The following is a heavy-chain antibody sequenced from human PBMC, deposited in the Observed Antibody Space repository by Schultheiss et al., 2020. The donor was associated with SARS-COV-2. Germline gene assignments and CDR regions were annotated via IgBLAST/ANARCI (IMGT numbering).Heavy chain of an antibody. J-gene: IGHJ6*02. D-gene: IGHD2-2*02. CDR3: ARIGYCSSTSCYTAVDYYYYGMDV. V-gene: IGHV1-69*13. Sequence: SVKVSCKASGGTFSSYAISWVRQAPGQGLEWMGGIIPIFGTANYAQKFQGRVTITADESTSTAYMELSSLRSEDTAVYYCARIGYCSSTSCYTAVDYYYYGMDVWGQGTTVTVSS. CDR2: IIPIFGTA. CDR1: GGTFSSYA.